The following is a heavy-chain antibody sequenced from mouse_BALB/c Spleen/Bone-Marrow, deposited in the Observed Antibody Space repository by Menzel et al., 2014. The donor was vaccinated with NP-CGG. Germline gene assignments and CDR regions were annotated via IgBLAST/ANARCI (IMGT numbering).Heavy chain of an antibody. V-gene: IGHV5-12-1*01. J-gene: IGHJ3*01. CDR2: ISSGGGST. Sequence: EVKLVESGGVLVKPGGSLKLSCAASGFAFSSYDMSWVRQTPEKRLEWVAYISSGGGSTYYSDTVKGRFTISRDNAKNTLYLQMSSLKSEDTAMYYCARQILRGFAYWGQGTLVTVSA. CDR1: GFAFSSYD. CDR3: ARQILRGFAY. D-gene: IGHD1-1*01.